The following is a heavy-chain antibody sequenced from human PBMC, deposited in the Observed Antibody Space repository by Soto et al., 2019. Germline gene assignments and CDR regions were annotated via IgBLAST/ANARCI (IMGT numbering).Heavy chain of an antibody. CDR1: GYTFTSYA. V-gene: IGHV1-3*01. D-gene: IGHD2-15*01. J-gene: IGHJ5*02. Sequence: GASVKVSCKASGYTFTSYAMHWVRQAPGQRLEWMGWINAGNGNTKYSQKFQGRVTITRDTSASTAYMELSSLRSEDTAVYYCAREVAATPQVRYGHTSNNRHMPNKKKTHNWFDPWGQGTLVTVSS. CDR2: INAGNGNT. CDR3: AREVAATPQVRYGHTSNNRHMPNKKKTHNWFDP.